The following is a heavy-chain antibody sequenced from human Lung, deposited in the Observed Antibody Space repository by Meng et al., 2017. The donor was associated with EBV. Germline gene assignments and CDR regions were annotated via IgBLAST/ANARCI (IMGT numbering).Heavy chain of an antibody. CDR2: IYYSGST. CDR1: GCAIGGCRHY. CDR3: ARGLWYYDRGGYFDN. V-gene: IGHV4-31*03. D-gene: IGHD3-22*01. Sequence: QLQGSGPGMGRPCATLASTCRVSGCAIGGCRHYWTWIRQHPEKGLEWIGYIYYSGSTYYKPSLKSRLTISEDTSKNQLSLRLSSVTAADTAVYYCARGLWYYDRGGYFDNWGRGTLVTVSS. J-gene: IGHJ4*02.